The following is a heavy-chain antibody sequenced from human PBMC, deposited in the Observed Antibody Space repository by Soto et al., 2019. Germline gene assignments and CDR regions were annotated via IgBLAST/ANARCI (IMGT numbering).Heavy chain of an antibody. CDR1: ELTFSRYA. J-gene: IGHJ6*02. Sequence: GGSLRLSCSASELTFSRYALHWVRQAPGKGLEFVSSISDTGKTTYNADSVKGRFTISRDNSRNSLYLQMTGLITEDTAVYYCRTWAYYFGLDVWGQGTPVTVAS. D-gene: IGHD3-16*01. CDR3: RTWAYYFGLDV. CDR2: ISDTGKTT. V-gene: IGHV3-64D*08.